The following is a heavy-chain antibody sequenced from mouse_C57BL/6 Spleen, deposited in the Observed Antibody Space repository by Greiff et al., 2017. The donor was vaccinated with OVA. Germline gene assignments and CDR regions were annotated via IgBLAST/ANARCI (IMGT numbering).Heavy chain of an antibody. CDR1: GYTFTSYW. V-gene: IGHV1-59*01. CDR2: IDPSDSFT. Sequence: QVQLQQPGAELVRPGTSVTLSCKASGYTFTSYWMHWVKQRPGQGLEWIGVIDPSDSFTNYNQKFKGKATLTVDTSSSTAYMQLSSLTSEDSAVYYCAREYDGSGGYAMDDWGQGTAVTVSS. D-gene: IGHD1-1*01. J-gene: IGHJ4*01. CDR3: AREYDGSGGYAMDD.